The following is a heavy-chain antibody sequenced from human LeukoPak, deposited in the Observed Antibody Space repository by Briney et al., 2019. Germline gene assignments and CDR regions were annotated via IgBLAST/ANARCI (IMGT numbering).Heavy chain of an antibody. V-gene: IGHV4-34*01. Sequence: SETLSLTCAVYGGSFSGYYWSWIRQPPGKGLEWIGEINHSGSTNYNPSLKGRATMSVDTSKNQFSLKLSSVTAADTAVYYCARGDVVVPAAMCWGQGTLVTVSS. J-gene: IGHJ4*02. D-gene: IGHD2-2*01. CDR3: ARGDVVVPAAMC. CDR1: GGSFSGYY. CDR2: INHSGST.